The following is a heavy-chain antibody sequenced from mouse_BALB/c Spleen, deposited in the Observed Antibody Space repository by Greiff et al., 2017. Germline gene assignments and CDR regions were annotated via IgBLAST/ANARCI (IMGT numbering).Heavy chain of an antibody. V-gene: IGHV6-6*02. CDR3: TGGYDYDVLFAY. J-gene: IGHJ3*01. CDR2: IRLKSDNYAT. Sequence: EVQLQESGGGLVQPGGSMKLSCVASGFTFSSYWMSWVRQSPEKGLEWVAEIRLKSDNYATHYAESVKGKFTISRDDSKSRLYLQMNSLRAEDTGIYYCTGGYDYDVLFAYWGQGTLVTVSA. D-gene: IGHD2-4*01. CDR1: GFTFSSYW.